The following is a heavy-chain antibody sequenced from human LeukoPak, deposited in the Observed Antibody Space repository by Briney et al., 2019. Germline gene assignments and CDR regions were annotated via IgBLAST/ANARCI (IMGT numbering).Heavy chain of an antibody. D-gene: IGHD3-22*01. CDR2: ISGSGGST. V-gene: IGHV3-23*01. Sequence: GGSLRLSCAASGSIFSSYAMNWVSQAPGKGLEWVSGISGSGGSTFYADSVKGRFTISRDNSKNTLYLQMNSLRAEDTAVYYCAKTSYYDSSGYYFDPFDYWGQGTLVTVSS. CDR3: AKTSYYDSSGYYFDPFDY. CDR1: GSIFSSYA. J-gene: IGHJ4*02.